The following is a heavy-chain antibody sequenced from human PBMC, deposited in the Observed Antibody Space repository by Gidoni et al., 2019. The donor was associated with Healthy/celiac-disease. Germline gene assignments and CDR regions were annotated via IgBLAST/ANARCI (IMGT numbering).Heavy chain of an antibody. CDR2: ISYDGSNK. CDR3: ARERNYVAFDI. Sequence: AVISYDGSNKYYADSVKGRFTISRDNSKNTLYLQMNSLRAEDTAGYYCARERNYVAFDIWGQGTMVTVSS. V-gene: IGHV3-30-3*01. D-gene: IGHD4-4*01. J-gene: IGHJ3*02.